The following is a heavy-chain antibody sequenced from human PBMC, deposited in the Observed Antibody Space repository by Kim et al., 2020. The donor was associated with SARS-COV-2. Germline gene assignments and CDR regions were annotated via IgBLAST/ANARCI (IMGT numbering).Heavy chain of an antibody. CDR3: ARGYSSSLSY. CDR1: GGSISSGGYY. CDR2: IYYSGST. V-gene: IGHV4-31*03. J-gene: IGHJ4*02. D-gene: IGHD6-13*01. Sequence: SETLSLTCTVSGGSISSGGYYWSWIRQHPGKGLEWIGYIYYSGSTYYNPSLKSRVTISVDTSKNQFSLKLSSVTAADTAVYYCARGYSSSLSYWGQGTLVTVSS.